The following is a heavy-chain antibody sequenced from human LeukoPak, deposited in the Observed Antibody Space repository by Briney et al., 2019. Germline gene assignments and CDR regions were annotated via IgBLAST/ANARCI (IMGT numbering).Heavy chain of an antibody. CDR2: IYYSGST. Sequence: PSETLSLTCTVSGGSISSSSYYWGWIRQPPGKGLEWIGSIYYSGSTYYNPSLKSRVTISVDTSKNQFSLKLSSVTAADTAVYYCASKRYTAPYYFDSWGQGPLVTVSS. CDR3: ASKRYTAPYYFDS. CDR1: GGSISSSSYY. V-gene: IGHV4-39*07. J-gene: IGHJ4*02. D-gene: IGHD5-18*01.